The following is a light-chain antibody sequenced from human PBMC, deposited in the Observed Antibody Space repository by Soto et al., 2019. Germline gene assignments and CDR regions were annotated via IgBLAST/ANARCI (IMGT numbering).Light chain of an antibody. CDR3: QQYGNSIPIT. CDR2: ATF. Sequence: DILLTQSPAPLSSSLGDRVTISCRASQTVSTSLLAWYQQRPGQAPRLIFYATFSRATGIPETFSGSGSGTDFTLTISRLEPEDFAAYYCQQYGNSIPITFGQGTRLEIK. J-gene: IGKJ5*01. CDR1: QTVSTSL. V-gene: IGKV3-20*01.